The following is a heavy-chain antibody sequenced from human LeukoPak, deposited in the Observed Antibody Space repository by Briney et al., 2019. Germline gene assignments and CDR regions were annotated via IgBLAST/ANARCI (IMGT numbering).Heavy chain of an antibody. CDR1: SGSISSYY. Sequence: SETLSLTCTVASGSISSYYLSWIRLPPGKGLEWIGYIYYSGSTNYNPSLKSRVTISVDTSKNQFSLKLSSVTAADTAVYYCARHYSSGWYVFDYWGQGTLVTVSS. J-gene: IGHJ4*02. CDR2: IYYSGST. D-gene: IGHD6-19*01. V-gene: IGHV4-59*08. CDR3: ARHYSSGWYVFDY.